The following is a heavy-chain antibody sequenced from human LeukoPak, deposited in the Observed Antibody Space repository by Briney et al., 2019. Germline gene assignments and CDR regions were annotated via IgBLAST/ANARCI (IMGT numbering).Heavy chain of an antibody. CDR1: GFPFSSYW. V-gene: IGHV3-7*01. Sequence: GSLRLSCAASGFPFSSYWMSWVRQAPGKGLEWVANIKQDGSEKYYVDSVKGRFTISRDNAKDSLYLQMNSLRAEDTALYYCARDIRGYYYSWGQRT. CDR3: ARDIRGYYYS. D-gene: IGHD3-22*01. CDR2: IKQDGSEK. J-gene: IGHJ4*02.